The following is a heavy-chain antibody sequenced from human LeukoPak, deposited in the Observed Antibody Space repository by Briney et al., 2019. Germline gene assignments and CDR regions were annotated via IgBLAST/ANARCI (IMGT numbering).Heavy chain of an antibody. CDR3: ARHAPSYDYYGSGGYYMDV. V-gene: IGHV4-39*01. D-gene: IGHD3-10*01. J-gene: IGHJ6*03. Sequence: SETLSLTCTVSGGSISSSSYYWGWSRQPPGKGLEWIGSILYTGTTFYIPSLKSRLTISVDTSKNQFSLRLTSVTAADTAVYYCARHAPSYDYYGSGGYYMDVWGTGTTVTISS. CDR2: ILYTGTT. CDR1: GGSISSSSYY.